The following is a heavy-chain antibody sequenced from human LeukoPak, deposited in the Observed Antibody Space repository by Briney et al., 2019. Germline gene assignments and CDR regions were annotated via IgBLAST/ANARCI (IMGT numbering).Heavy chain of an antibody. CDR1: GGSISSYY. D-gene: IGHD3-22*01. V-gene: IGHV4-4*07. CDR3: ASPGARGYDSSGYYPFDY. Sequence: SETLSLTCTVSGGSISSYYWSWIRQPAGKGLEWIGRIYTSGSTNYNPSLKSRVTMSVDTSKNEFSLKLSSVTAADTAVYYCASPGARGYDSSGYYPFDYWGQGTLVTVSS. CDR2: IYTSGST. J-gene: IGHJ4*02.